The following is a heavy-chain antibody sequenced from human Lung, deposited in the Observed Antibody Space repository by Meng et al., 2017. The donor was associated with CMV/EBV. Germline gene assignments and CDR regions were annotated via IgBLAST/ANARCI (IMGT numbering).Heavy chain of an antibody. CDR1: GFTFRNYW. CDR2: ISTDGSDT. V-gene: IGHV3-74*01. J-gene: IGHJ4*02. Sequence: VQLLGSGGDLFQRGGSLRLSCAASGFTFRNYWMHWVRQVPGEGLVWVSHISTDGSDTSYADSVKGRFTISRDNAKNTLYLQMISLRGDDTAVYFCVRGVAESLGWEMGYWGQGALVTVSS. CDR3: VRGVAESLGWEMGY. D-gene: IGHD7-27*01.